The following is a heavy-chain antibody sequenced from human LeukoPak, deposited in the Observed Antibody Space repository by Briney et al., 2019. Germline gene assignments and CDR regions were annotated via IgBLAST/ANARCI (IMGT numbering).Heavy chain of an antibody. J-gene: IGHJ4*02. Sequence: ASVKVSCKASGYTFTGYYMYWVRQAPGQGLEWMGWINPNSGGTNYAQKFQGRVTMTRDTSISTAYMELRSLRSDDTAVYYCARVAPHRRLAVSGLVYFDYWGQGTLVTVSS. CDR3: ARVAPHRRLAVSGLVYFDY. D-gene: IGHD3-10*01. CDR1: GYTFTGYY. CDR2: INPNSGGT. V-gene: IGHV1-2*02.